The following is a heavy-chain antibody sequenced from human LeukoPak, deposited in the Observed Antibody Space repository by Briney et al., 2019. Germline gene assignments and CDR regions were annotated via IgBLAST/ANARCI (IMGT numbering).Heavy chain of an antibody. CDR3: ITDPSYETNN. CDR1: GFTFSSYS. Sequence: GGSLRLSCAASGFTFSSYSMNWVRQAPGKGLEWVSSISSSSSYIYYADSVKGRFTISRDNAKNSLYLQMNSLKTEDTAVYYCITDPSYETNNWGQGTLVTVSS. D-gene: IGHD3-16*01. CDR2: ISSSSSYI. J-gene: IGHJ4*02. V-gene: IGHV3-21*04.